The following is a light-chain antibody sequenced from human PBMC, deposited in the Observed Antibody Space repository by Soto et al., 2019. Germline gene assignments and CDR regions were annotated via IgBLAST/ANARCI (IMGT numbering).Light chain of an antibody. CDR3: QSYDSSLSRRWV. Sequence: QSVLTQPPSVSGAPGQRVTISFTGSSSNIGAGYPVHWYQQLPGTAPKLLVAGNRPSGVPDRFSVSKSGASASLAITGLQAEDEADYCCQSYDSSLSRRWVFGGGTKVTVL. V-gene: IGLV1-40*01. CDR2: G. J-gene: IGLJ3*02. CDR1: SSNIGAGYP.